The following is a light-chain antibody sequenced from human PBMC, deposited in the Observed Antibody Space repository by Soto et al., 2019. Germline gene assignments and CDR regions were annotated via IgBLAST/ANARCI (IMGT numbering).Light chain of an antibody. V-gene: IGLV2-14*03. CDR1: SSDVGAYNF. CDR2: DVS. J-gene: IGLJ1*01. CDR3: ISYTSSSTHV. Sequence: QSALTQPASVSGSPGQSITISCTGTSSDVGAYNFVSWYQQHPGKLPKLMIFDVSRRPSGVSDRFSGSKSGNTASLTISGLQAEDEGDYYCISYTSSSTHVFGRGTKVT.